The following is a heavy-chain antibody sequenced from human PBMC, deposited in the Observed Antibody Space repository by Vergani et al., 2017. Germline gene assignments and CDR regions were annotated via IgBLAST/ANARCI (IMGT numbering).Heavy chain of an antibody. Sequence: QVQLQQWGAGLLKPSETLSLTCAVSGGSISSGGYSWSWIRQPPGKGLEWIGYIYHSGSTYYNPSLKSRVTISVDRSKNQFSLKLSSVTAADTAVYYCARTHDYGDFDYWGQGTLVTVSS. CDR2: IYHSGST. CDR3: ARTHDYGDFDY. J-gene: IGHJ4*02. V-gene: IGHV4-30-2*01. CDR1: GGSISSGGYS. D-gene: IGHD4-17*01.